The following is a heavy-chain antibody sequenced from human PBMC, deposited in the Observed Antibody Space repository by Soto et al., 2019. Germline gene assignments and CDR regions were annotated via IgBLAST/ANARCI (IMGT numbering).Heavy chain of an antibody. CDR1: GFTFTSSA. CDR3: AATPPIYYDSSGYLINDAFDI. D-gene: IGHD3-22*01. V-gene: IGHV1-58*01. Sequence: QMQLVQSGPEVKKPGTSVKVSCKASGFTFTSSAVQWVRQARGQRLEWIGWIVVGSGNTNYAQKFQERVTITRDMSTSTAYMELSSLRSEDTAVYYCAATPPIYYDSSGYLINDAFDIWGQGTMVTVSS. J-gene: IGHJ3*02. CDR2: IVVGSGNT.